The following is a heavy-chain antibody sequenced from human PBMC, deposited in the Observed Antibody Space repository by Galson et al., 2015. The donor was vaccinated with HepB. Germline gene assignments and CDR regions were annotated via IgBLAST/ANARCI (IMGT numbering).Heavy chain of an antibody. CDR2: LGGIGGIT. D-gene: IGHD6-13*01. CDR1: GYTFNGYA. V-gene: IGHV3-23*01. CDR3: ARDHIHRIAAAGTLSLGVDY. J-gene: IGHJ4*02. Sequence: SLRLSCAASGYTFNGYAMNWVRQAPGKGLEWVSSLGGIGGITHYADSVKGRFTISRDNSKNTLYLQMNSLRAEDTAVYYCARDHIHRIAAAGTLSLGVDYWCQGTLVTVSS.